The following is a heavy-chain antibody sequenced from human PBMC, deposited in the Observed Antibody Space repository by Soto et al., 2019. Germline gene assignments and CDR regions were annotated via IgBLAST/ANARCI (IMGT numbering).Heavy chain of an antibody. CDR1: GFTFSSYG. CDR2: ISYDGSNK. D-gene: IGHD3-3*01. V-gene: IGHV3-30*18. Sequence: GGSLRLSCAASGFTFSSYGMHWVRQAPGKGLEWVAVISYDGSNKYYADSVKGRFTISRDNSKNTLYLQMNSLRAEDTAVYYCAKGRGTYYDFWSGTRDYYYGMDVWGQGTTVTVSS. CDR3: AKGRGTYYDFWSGTRDYYYGMDV. J-gene: IGHJ6*02.